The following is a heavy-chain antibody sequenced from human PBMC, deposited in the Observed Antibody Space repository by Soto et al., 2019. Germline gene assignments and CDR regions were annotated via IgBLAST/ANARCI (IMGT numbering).Heavy chain of an antibody. V-gene: IGHV3-72*01. CDR2: SRNKANGYTT. CDR1: GFIFSDHY. CDR3: ARDCGRCYSGFDS. J-gene: IGHJ4*02. Sequence: GGSLRLSCAASGFIFSDHYMDWVRQAPGKGLEWVSRSRNKANGYTTEYADSVQGRFTISRDNAKKSLYLEINSLRAEDTAVYYCARDCGRCYSGFDSWGQGTLVTVSS. D-gene: IGHD2-15*01.